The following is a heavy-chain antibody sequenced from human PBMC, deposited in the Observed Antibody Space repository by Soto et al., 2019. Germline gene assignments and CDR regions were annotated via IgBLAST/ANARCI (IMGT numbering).Heavy chain of an antibody. CDR1: GSTFSSYA. Sequence: QVQLVQSGAEVKKPGSSVKVSCKASGSTFSSYAISWVRQAPGQGLEWMGGVIPIFGPANYAQKDQCRVTITADESTSTAYKELINLRAKDTALYYCARLLALPERFDPWGQGTLVTVSS. V-gene: IGHV1-69*01. CDR3: ARLLALPERFDP. J-gene: IGHJ5*02. CDR2: VIPIFGPA. D-gene: IGHD1-26*01.